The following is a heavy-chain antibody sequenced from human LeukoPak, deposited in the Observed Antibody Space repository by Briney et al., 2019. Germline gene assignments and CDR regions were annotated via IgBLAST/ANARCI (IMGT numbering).Heavy chain of an antibody. CDR2: ISWNSGSI. CDR1: GFTFDDYA. Sequence: GGSLRLSCAASGFTFDDYAMHWVRQAPGKGLEWVSGISWNSGSIGYADSVKGRFTISRDNAKNSLYLQMNSLRAEDTALYYCAKDMAAAAGTFFDYWGQGTLVTVSS. CDR3: AKDMAAAAGTFFDY. J-gene: IGHJ4*02. D-gene: IGHD6-13*01. V-gene: IGHV3-9*01.